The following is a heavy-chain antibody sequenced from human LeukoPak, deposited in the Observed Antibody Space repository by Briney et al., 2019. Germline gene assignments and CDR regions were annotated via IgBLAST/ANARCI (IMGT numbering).Heavy chain of an antibody. J-gene: IGHJ4*02. D-gene: IGHD3-16*01. Sequence: PGGSLRLSCSASGFTFSDYDMNWVRQAPGKGLEWVSSISYLSSHVYYGDSVKGRSSISRDNAKNSLYLQMNSLGAEDTAIYYCGRAFPPLRTSSAGDLWGQGILVTVSS. CDR3: GRAFPPLRTSSAGDL. CDR1: GFTFSDYD. V-gene: IGHV3-21*01. CDR2: ISYLSSHV.